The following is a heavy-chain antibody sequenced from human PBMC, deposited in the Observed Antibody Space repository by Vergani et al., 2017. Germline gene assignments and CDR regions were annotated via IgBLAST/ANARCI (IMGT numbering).Heavy chain of an antibody. Sequence: EVQLLESGGGLVKPGGSLRLSCAASGFTFSSYSMNWVRQTPGKGLEWVSSISSSSSYIYYADSVKGRFTISSDNATNSLYLQMNSLGAEDTDVYYCARASRVSAEFDYWGQGTLVTVSS. J-gene: IGHJ4*02. CDR2: ISSSSSYI. V-gene: IGHV3-21*01. CDR1: GFTFSSYS. D-gene: IGHD3-10*01. CDR3: ARASRVSAEFDY.